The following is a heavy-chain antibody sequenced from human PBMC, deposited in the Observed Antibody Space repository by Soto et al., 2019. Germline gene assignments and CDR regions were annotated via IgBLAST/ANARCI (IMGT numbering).Heavy chain of an antibody. J-gene: IGHJ4*02. Sequence: QVQLVESGGGVVQPGRSLRLSCAASGFTFSSYGMHWVRQAPGKGLEWVAVISYDGSNKYYADSVKGRFTISRDNSKNTLYLQMNSLRAEDTAVYYCARGPRAAGIGFDYWGQGTLVTVSS. CDR3: ARGPRAAGIGFDY. CDR1: GFTFSSYG. D-gene: IGHD6-13*01. CDR2: ISYDGSNK. V-gene: IGHV3-30*03.